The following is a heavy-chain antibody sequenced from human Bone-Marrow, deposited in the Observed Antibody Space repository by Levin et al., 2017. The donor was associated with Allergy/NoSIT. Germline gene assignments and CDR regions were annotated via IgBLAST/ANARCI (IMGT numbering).Heavy chain of an antibody. CDR2: ISSTGGAT. Sequence: GGSLRLSCAASGFRFSDYGMSWIRQAPGKGLEWVSSISSTGGATYDTDSVKGRFRNFRDNSKNTLYLQMRNVRPEDTAVYYCVKVGSDYRPGGDFYMDVWGQGTAVSVSS. CDR1: GFRFSDYG. CDR3: VKVGSDYRPGGDFYMDV. D-gene: IGHD2-21*02. J-gene: IGHJ6*03. V-gene: IGHV3-23*01.